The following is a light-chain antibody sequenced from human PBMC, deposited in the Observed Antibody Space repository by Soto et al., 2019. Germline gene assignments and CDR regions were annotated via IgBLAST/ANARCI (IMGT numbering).Light chain of an antibody. J-gene: IGLJ1*01. CDR2: EVT. CDR3: CLYVGATTYV. CDR1: SSDVGDYNY. V-gene: IGLV2-8*01. Sequence: QSVLTQPPSASGSPGQSVTISCTGTSSDVGDYNYVSWYQQHPGKAPKLMIYEVTKRPSGVPDRFSGSTSVNTASLTISGLQTDDEADYYCCLYVGATTYVFGTGTKVTVL.